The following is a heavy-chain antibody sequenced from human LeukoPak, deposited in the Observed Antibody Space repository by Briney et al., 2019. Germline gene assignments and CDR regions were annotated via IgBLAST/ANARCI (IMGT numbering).Heavy chain of an antibody. J-gene: IGHJ4*02. Sequence: GGSLRLSCTASGFTFSSYAMSWVRQAPGKGLEWVSALSGSGGNTYYADSVKGRFTISRDNSKNTLFPQMNSLRAEDTAKYYCAKVASLCTSTSCVRGGFDHWGQGTLVTVSS. CDR1: GFTFSSYA. CDR3: AKVASLCTSTSCVRGGFDH. D-gene: IGHD2-2*01. CDR2: LSGSGGNT. V-gene: IGHV3-23*01.